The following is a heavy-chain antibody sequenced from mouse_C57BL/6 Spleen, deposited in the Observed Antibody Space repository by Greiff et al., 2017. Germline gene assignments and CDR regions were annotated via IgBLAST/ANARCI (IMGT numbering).Heavy chain of an antibody. J-gene: IGHJ2*01. V-gene: IGHV1-18*01. CDR3: ARLGSSGYGNYFDY. D-gene: IGHD3-2*02. CDR2: INPNNGGT. Sequence: EVKLQESGPELVKPGASVKIPCKASGYTFTDYNMDWVKQSHGKSLEWIGDINPNNGGTIYNQKFKGKATLTVDKSSSTAYMELRSLTSEDTAVYYCARLGSSGYGNYFDYWGQGTTLTVSS. CDR1: GYTFTDYN.